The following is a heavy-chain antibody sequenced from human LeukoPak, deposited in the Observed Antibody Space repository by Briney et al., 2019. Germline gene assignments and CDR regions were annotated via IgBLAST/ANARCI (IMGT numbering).Heavy chain of an antibody. V-gene: IGHV4-38-2*01. Sequence: SETLSLTGDVSGYSIKNGSYWGWIRQPPGKGLGWIGCKFHSEHTYHNPSLKRRVTIAADTSKNQFSLQLTSVTAAATAFFYWGEAGAYGNYACHDYWGQGTLVTVSS. D-gene: IGHD4-11*01. CDR2: KFHSEHT. CDR3: GEAGAYGNYACHDY. J-gene: IGHJ4*02. CDR1: GYSIKNGSY.